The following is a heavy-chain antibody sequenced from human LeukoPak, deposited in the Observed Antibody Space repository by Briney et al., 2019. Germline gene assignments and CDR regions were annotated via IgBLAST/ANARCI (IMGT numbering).Heavy chain of an antibody. Sequence: SETLSLTCTVSGGSVSSGSYYWSWIRQPPGKGLEWIGYIYYSGSTNYNPSLKSRVTISVDTSKNQFSLRLSSVTAADTAVYYCARDPTPLPGGYFDYWGQGTLVTVSS. J-gene: IGHJ4*02. D-gene: IGHD3-16*01. CDR3: ARDPTPLPGGYFDY. V-gene: IGHV4-61*01. CDR2: IYYSGST. CDR1: GGSVSSGSYY.